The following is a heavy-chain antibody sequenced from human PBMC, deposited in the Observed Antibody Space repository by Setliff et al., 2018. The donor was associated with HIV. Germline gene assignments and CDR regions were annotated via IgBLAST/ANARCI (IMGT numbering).Heavy chain of an antibody. CDR2: IYYSGST. D-gene: IGHD6-19*01. V-gene: IGHV4-39*01. CDR3: IIAYSSGWLAPMGFGS. CDR1: AGSIRSSTYY. J-gene: IGHJ4*02. Sequence: PSETLSLTCTVSAGSIRSSTYYWAWIRQPPGKGLEWIGTIYYSGSTYYNPSLKSRATISVDMSKNQFSLRLSSVTAADTAVYYCIIAYSSGWLAPMGFGSWGQGTLVTVS.